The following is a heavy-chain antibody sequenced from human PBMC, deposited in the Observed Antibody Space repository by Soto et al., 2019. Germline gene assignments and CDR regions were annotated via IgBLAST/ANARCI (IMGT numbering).Heavy chain of an antibody. J-gene: IGHJ6*02. CDR2: IKSKTDGGTT. Sequence: PGGSLRLSCAASGFTFSNAWMSWVRQAPGKGLEWVGRIKSKTDGGTTDYAAPVKGRFTISRDDSKNTLYLQMNSLKTEDTAVYYCTTAEPGTVTRYYYYYGMDVWGQGTTVTVSS. D-gene: IGHD4-17*01. CDR3: TTAEPGTVTRYYYYYGMDV. CDR1: GFTFSNAW. V-gene: IGHV3-15*01.